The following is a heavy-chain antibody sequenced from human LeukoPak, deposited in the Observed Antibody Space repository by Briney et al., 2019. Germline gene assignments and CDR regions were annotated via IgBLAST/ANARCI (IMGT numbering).Heavy chain of an antibody. J-gene: IGHJ3*02. V-gene: IGHV3-7*03. D-gene: IGHD3-10*01. CDR2: IKQDGSEK. Sequence: GGSLRLSCAASGFTCSSYWMSWVRQAPGKGLEWVANIKQDGSEKYYVDSVKGRFTISRDNDKNSLYLQMNSLRAEDTAVYYCARERGGTMVRGVNDAFDIWGQGTMVTVSS. CDR3: ARERGGTMVRGVNDAFDI. CDR1: GFTCSSYW.